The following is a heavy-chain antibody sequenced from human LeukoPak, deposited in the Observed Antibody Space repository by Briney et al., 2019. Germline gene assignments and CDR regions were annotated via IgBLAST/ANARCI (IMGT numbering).Heavy chain of an antibody. Sequence: GRSLRLSCAAPGFTFSSYAMHWVRQAPGKGLEWVAVISYDGSNKYYADSVKGRFTISRDNSKNTLYLQMNSLKAEDTAVYYCAREYYYDSQWAFDIWGQGTMVTVSS. D-gene: IGHD3-22*01. CDR2: ISYDGSNK. V-gene: IGHV3-30-3*01. J-gene: IGHJ3*02. CDR1: GFTFSSYA. CDR3: AREYYYDSQWAFDI.